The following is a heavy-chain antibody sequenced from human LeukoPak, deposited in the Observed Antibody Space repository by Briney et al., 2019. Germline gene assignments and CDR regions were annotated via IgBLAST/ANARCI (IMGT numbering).Heavy chain of an antibody. CDR3: ARESKYTERYYYYYMDV. Sequence: PSETLSLTCTVSGGSISSYYWSWIRQSPGKGLEWIGYIYYSGSTNYNPSLKSRVTISVDTSKNQFSLKLSSVTAADTAVYYCARESKYTERYYYYYMDVWGKGTTVTVSS. CDR2: IYYSGST. D-gene: IGHD1-1*01. CDR1: GGSISSYY. V-gene: IGHV4-59*01. J-gene: IGHJ6*03.